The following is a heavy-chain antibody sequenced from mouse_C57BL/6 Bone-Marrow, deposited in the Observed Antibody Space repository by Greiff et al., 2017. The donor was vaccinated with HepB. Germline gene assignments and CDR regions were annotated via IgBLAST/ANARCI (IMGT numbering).Heavy chain of an antibody. Sequence: EVKVVESGGDLVKPGGSLKLSCAASGFTFSSYGMSWVRQTPDKRLEWVATISSGGSYTYYPDSVKGRFTISRDNAKNTLYLQMSSLKSEDTAMYYCARPHYYGSSPDYWGQGTTLTVSS. V-gene: IGHV5-6*01. CDR3: ARPHYYGSSPDY. CDR1: GFTFSSYG. CDR2: ISSGGSYT. D-gene: IGHD1-1*01. J-gene: IGHJ2*01.